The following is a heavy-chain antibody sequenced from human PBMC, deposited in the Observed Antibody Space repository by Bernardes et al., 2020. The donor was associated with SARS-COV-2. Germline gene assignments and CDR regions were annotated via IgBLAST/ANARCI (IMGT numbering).Heavy chain of an antibody. J-gene: IGHJ4*02. CDR2: IDWYDDK. CDR3: ARTDYSNHYFDY. D-gene: IGHD4-4*01. V-gene: IGHV2-70*11. CDR1: GFSLSTGGMC. Sequence: SGPTLVKLTQTLTLTCTFSGFSLSTGGMCVSWIRQPPGKALEWLARIDWYDDKYYSTSLKTRLTISKDTSKNQVVLTMTNMDPVDTATYYCARTDYSNHYFDYWGQGTQVAVSS.